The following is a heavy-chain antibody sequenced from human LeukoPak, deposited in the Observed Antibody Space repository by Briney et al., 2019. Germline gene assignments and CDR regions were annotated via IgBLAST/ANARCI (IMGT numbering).Heavy chain of an antibody. D-gene: IGHD6-13*01. CDR1: GGSISSGSYY. V-gene: IGHV4-61*02. J-gene: IGHJ4*02. CDR2: IYTSGST. Sequence: SQTLSLTCTVSGGSISSGSYYWSWIRQPAGKGLEWIGRIYTSGSTNYNPSLKSRVTISVDTSKNQFSLTLSSVTAADTAVYYCARVPLYRSSWYFDYWGQGTLVTVSS. CDR3: ARVPLYRSSWYFDY.